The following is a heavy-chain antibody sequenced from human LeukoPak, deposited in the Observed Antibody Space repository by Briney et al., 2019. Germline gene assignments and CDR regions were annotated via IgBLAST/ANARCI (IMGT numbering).Heavy chain of an antibody. J-gene: IGHJ4*02. CDR3: ARGRSLQWLVPVDFDY. V-gene: IGHV1-8*01. Sequence: GASVKVSCKASGYTFTSYDINWVRQATGQGLEWMGWMNPNSGNTGYAQKFQGRVTMTRNTSISTAYMELSSLRSGDTAVYYCARGRSLQWLVPVDFDYWGQGTLVTVSS. CDR1: GYTFTSYD. D-gene: IGHD6-19*01. CDR2: MNPNSGNT.